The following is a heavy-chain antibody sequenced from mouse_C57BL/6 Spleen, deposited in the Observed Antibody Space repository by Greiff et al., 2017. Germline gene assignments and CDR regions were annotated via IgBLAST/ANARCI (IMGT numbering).Heavy chain of an antibody. CDR3: ARGVDSSGFDY. CDR1: GYTFTSYW. Sequence: QVQLQQPGAELVRPGSSVKLSCKASGYTFTSYWMDWVKQRPGQGLEWIGNIYPSDSETHYNQKFKDKATLTVDKSSRTAYMQLSSLTAEYSAVYYCARGVDSSGFDYWGQGTTLTVSS. D-gene: IGHD3-2*02. V-gene: IGHV1-61*01. J-gene: IGHJ2*01. CDR2: IYPSDSET.